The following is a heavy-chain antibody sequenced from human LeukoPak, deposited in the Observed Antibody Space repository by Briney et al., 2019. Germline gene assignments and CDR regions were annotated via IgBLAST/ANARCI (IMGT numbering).Heavy chain of an antibody. CDR2: INHSGST. D-gene: IGHD6-13*01. J-gene: IGHJ5*02. CDR3: ARGKAAAGTGWFDP. Sequence: SETLSLTCAVYGGSFSGYYWSWIRQPPGKGLEWIGEINHSGSTNYNPSLKSRVTISVDTSKNQFSLKLSSVTAADSAVYYCARGKAAAGTGWFDPWGQGTLVTVSS. V-gene: IGHV4-34*01. CDR1: GGSFSGYY.